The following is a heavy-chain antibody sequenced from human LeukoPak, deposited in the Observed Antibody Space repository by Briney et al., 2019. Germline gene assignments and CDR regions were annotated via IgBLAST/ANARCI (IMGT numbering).Heavy chain of an antibody. CDR1: GFAFDTYG. J-gene: IGHJ4*02. CDR2: IRYDGNNK. Sequence: PGGSLRLSCAASGFAFDTYGMHWVRQAPGKGLEWVAFIRYDGNNKYYVDSVKGRFTISRDNSKNTLYLQMNSLRTEDTAVYYCAKERGAEAGTVYFDYWGQGTLVTVSS. V-gene: IGHV3-30*02. D-gene: IGHD6-13*01. CDR3: AKERGAEAGTVYFDY.